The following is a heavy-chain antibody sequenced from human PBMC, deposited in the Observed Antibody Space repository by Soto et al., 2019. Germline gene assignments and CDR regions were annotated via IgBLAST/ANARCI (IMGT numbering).Heavy chain of an antibody. Sequence: EVQLLESGGGLVQPGGSQRLSCAASGLTFSNYAMSWVRQAPGKGLEWVAGIRHSGAGTYYADSVKGRFIISRDNFKDTLSLQMNSLRAEDTAVYYCAKAAFSYYYNMDVWGQGTTVTVSS. V-gene: IGHV3-23*01. J-gene: IGHJ6*02. CDR1: GLTFSNYA. CDR2: IRHSGAGT. CDR3: AKAAFSYYYNMDV.